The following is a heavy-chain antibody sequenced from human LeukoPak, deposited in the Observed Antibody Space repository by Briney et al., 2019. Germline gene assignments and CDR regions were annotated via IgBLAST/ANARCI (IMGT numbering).Heavy chain of an antibody. CDR2: IYYTGVT. CDR3: ARERSSSGGYYWFDP. CDR1: GGYIITSGHY. D-gene: IGHD4-23*01. V-gene: IGHV4-39*07. J-gene: IGHJ5*02. Sequence: SETLSLTCTVSGGYIITSGHYWGWNRQPPGKGLEWIGSIYYTGVTSTNPFFRSRMSISVDTSKNQFSLNLTSVTAADAAVYYCARERSSSGGYYWFDPWGQGTLVNVSS.